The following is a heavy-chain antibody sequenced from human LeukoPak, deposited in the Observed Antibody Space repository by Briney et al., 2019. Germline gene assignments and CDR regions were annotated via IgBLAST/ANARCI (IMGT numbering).Heavy chain of an antibody. Sequence: GGSLRLSCAASGFTFSSYAMSWVRQAPGKGLEWVSAISGSGGSTYYADSVKGRFTISRDNSKNTLYLQMNSLRAEDTAVYYCARETWVLLWFGELSPFDYWGQGTLVTVSS. D-gene: IGHD3-10*01. CDR2: ISGSGGST. CDR1: GFTFSSYA. J-gene: IGHJ4*02. V-gene: IGHV3-23*01. CDR3: ARETWVLLWFGELSPFDY.